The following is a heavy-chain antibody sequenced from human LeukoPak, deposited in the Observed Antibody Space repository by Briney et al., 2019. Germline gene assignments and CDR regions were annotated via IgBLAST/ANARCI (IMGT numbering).Heavy chain of an antibody. J-gene: IGHJ4*02. CDR3: ARSSGFKYNIDY. Sequence: SVKVSCKASGGTFSSYAISWVRQAPGQGLEWMGGIIPIFGTANYAQKFQGRVTITADKSTSTAYMELSSLRSEDTAVYYCARSSGFKYNIDYWGQGTLVTVSS. CDR2: IIPIFGTA. V-gene: IGHV1-69*06. D-gene: IGHD6-19*01. CDR1: GGTFSSYA.